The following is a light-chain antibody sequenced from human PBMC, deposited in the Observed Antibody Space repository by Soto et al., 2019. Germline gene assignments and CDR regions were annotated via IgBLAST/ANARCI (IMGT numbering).Light chain of an antibody. V-gene: IGLV1-51*01. Sequence: QSVLTQPPSVSAAPGQKVTISCTGGGSNIGNNYVSWFQQLPGTAPKLLIYDNDKRPSGIPDRFSGSKSGTSATLGITGLQTGDEADYYCGTWDSSLSAVVFGGGTKVTVL. CDR2: DND. CDR1: GSNIGNNY. CDR3: GTWDSSLSAVV. J-gene: IGLJ2*01.